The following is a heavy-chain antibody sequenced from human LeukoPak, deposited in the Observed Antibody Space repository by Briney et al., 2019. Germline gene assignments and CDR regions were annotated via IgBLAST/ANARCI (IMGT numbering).Heavy chain of an antibody. Sequence: GGSLRLSCAASGFTFSSYAMHWVRQAPGKGLEWVAVISYDGSNKYYADSVKGRFTISRDNSKNTLYLQMNSLRAADTAVYYCAKDWSYHYTVDYWGQGTLVTVSS. CDR2: ISYDGSNK. D-gene: IGHD3-16*02. V-gene: IGHV3-30*04. CDR3: AKDWSYHYTVDY. CDR1: GFTFSSYA. J-gene: IGHJ4*02.